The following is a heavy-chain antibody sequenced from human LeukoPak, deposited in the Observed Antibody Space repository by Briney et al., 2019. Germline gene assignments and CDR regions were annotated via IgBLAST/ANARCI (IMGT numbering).Heavy chain of an antibody. Sequence: GASVKVSCKASGYTFTSYGISWVRQAPGQGLEWMGWISAYNGNTNYAQKLQGRVTMTTDTSTSTAYMELRSLRSDDTAVYYCVRDKSIYYDGRSALLGDTFDIWGQGTMVTVSS. J-gene: IGHJ3*02. V-gene: IGHV1-18*01. CDR2: ISAYNGNT. CDR1: GYTFTSYG. CDR3: VRDKSIYYDGRSALLGDTFDI. D-gene: IGHD3-22*01.